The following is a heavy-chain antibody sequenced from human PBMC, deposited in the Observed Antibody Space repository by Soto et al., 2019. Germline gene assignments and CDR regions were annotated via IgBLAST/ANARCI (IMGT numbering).Heavy chain of an antibody. Sequence: ASVKVSCKVSGYTLTELSMHWVRQAPGKGLEWMGGFDPEDGETIYAQKFQGRATMTEDTSTDTAYMELSSLRSEDTAVYYCATXGYSSGWLAGDFDYWGQGTLVTVS. D-gene: IGHD6-19*01. J-gene: IGHJ4*02. CDR3: ATXGYSSGWLAGDFDY. CDR2: FDPEDGET. V-gene: IGHV1-24*01. CDR1: GYTLTELS.